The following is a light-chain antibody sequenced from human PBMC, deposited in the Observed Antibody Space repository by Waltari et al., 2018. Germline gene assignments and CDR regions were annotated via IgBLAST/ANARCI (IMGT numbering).Light chain of an antibody. CDR3: QEYNKWPFT. CDR2: GAS. J-gene: IGKJ3*01. CDR1: QSVSSN. V-gene: IGKV3-15*01. Sequence: EILMTQSPATLSVSPGESATLSCRASQSVSSNLAWYQQKPGQAPRLLIFGASTRATGIPARFSGSGSGTEFTLTISSMQSEDFAVYYCQEYNKWPFTFGPGTKVDIK.